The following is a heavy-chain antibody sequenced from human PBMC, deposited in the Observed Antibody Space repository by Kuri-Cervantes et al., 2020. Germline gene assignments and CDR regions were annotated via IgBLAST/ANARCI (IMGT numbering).Heavy chain of an antibody. V-gene: IGHV3-30*03. Sequence: GESLKISCAASGFTFRSYGMHWVRQAPGKGLEWVAVISYDGSNKYYADSVKGRFTISRDNPKNTLYLQMNSLRAEDTAVYYCARAEGAHHFDYWGQGTLVTVSS. CDR2: ISYDGSNK. J-gene: IGHJ4*02. D-gene: IGHD1-26*01. CDR3: ARAEGAHHFDY. CDR1: GFTFRSYG.